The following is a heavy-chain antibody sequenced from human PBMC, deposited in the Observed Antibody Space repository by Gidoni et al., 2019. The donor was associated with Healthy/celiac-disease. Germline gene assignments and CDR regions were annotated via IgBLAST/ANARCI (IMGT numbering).Heavy chain of an antibody. D-gene: IGHD3-3*01. CDR2: ISGSGGST. Sequence: EVQLLESGGGLVQPGGSLMLSRAASGFTFSSYALSWFRQAPGKGLEWVSAISGSGGSTYYADSVKGRFTISRDNSKNTLYLQMNILRAEDTAVYYCAKDRGWDDFWSGYRNYFDYWGQGTLVTVSS. J-gene: IGHJ4*02. CDR3: AKDRGWDDFWSGYRNYFDY. V-gene: IGHV3-23*01. CDR1: GFTFSSYA.